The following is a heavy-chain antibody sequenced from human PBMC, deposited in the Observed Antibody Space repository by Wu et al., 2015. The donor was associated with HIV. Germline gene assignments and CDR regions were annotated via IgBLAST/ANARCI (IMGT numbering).Heavy chain of an antibody. CDR2: INTFNSNT. CDR3: ARGIGYSGXYYFAEYFQH. D-gene: IGHD1-26*01. J-gene: IGHJ1*01. CDR1: GYTFTSYG. V-gene: IGHV1-18*01. Sequence: QVQLVQSGAEVKKPGSSVKVSCKASGYTFTSYGINWVRQAPGQGLEWMGWINTFNSNTEYAQNLQGRVTMTTDTSTNTAYMELRSLRSDDTATYYXARGIGYSGXYYFAEYFQHWGQGTLV.